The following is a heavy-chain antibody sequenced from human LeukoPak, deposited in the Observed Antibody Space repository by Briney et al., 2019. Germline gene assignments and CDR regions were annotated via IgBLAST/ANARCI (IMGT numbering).Heavy chain of an antibody. D-gene: IGHD3-10*01. CDR2: INPSGCST. Sequence: ASVKVSCKASGYTFTSYYMHWVRQAPGQGLEWMGIINPSGCSTSYAQNFQGRVTMTRDTSTSTVYMEMSSLRSEDTAVYYCARAGSYYTTYYYYGMDVWGQGTTVTVSS. CDR1: GYTFTSYY. CDR3: ARAGSYYTTYYYYGMDV. J-gene: IGHJ6*02. V-gene: IGHV1-46*01.